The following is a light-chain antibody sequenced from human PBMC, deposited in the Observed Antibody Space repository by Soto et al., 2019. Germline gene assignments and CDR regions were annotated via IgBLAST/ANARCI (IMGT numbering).Light chain of an antibody. CDR2: AAS. V-gene: IGKV1-27*01. CDR3: QNYNSAPPT. Sequence: DIQMTXSPSSLSASVXXRVTITCRASQGISNYLAWYQQKPGKIPKLLIYAASTLQSGIPSRFSGSGSGTDFTLTISSLHTEDVETYYCQNYNSAPPTFGPGTKVYI. CDR1: QGISNY. J-gene: IGKJ3*01.